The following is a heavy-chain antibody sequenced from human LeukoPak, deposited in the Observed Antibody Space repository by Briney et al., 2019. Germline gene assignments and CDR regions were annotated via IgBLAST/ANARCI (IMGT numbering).Heavy chain of an antibody. V-gene: IGHV3-9*01. Sequence: GGSLRLSCAASGFTFDDYAMHWVRQAPGKGLEWVSGINWNSGSIDYADSVKGRFTISRDNAKNSLHLQMNSLRAEDTALYYCAKDIKPSIAVVVDVWGQGTTVTVSS. CDR2: INWNSGSI. CDR1: GFTFDDYA. J-gene: IGHJ6*02. D-gene: IGHD6-19*01. CDR3: AKDIKPSIAVVVDV.